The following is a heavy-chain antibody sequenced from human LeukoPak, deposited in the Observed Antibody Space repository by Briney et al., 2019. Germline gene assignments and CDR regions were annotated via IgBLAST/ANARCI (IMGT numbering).Heavy chain of an antibody. CDR1: GFTFSSYA. V-gene: IGHV3-11*01. D-gene: IGHD3-22*01. CDR2: ISSSGSTI. Sequence: GGSLRLSCAASGFTFSSYAMSWIRQAPGKGLEWVSYISSSGSTIYYADSVKGRFTISRDNAKNSLYLQMNSLRAEDTAVYYCARGENYYDSSGYYYSYYYYYYGMDVWGQGTTVTVSS. CDR3: ARGENYYDSSGYYYSYYYYYYGMDV. J-gene: IGHJ6*02.